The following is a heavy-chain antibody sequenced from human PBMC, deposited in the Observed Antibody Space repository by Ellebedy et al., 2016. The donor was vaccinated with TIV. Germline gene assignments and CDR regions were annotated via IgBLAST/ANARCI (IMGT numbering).Heavy chain of an antibody. CDR2: IIPIFSTP. D-gene: IGHD2-15*01. V-gene: IGHV1-69*13. CDR1: GGTSNNYA. Sequence: SVKVSCKASGGTSNNYAINWVRQAPGQGLEWMGGIIPIFSTPNYAQKFQDSVTITADESTSTTYMALSSLRSEDKSVYYCARARDYSRGGRYPIYFFDSWGQGTLVTVSS. CDR3: ARARDYSRGGRYPIYFFDS. J-gene: IGHJ4*02.